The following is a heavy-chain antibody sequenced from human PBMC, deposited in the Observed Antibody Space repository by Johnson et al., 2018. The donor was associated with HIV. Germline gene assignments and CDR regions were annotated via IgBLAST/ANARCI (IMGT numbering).Heavy chain of an antibody. CDR3: ARQSATGGPFDI. V-gene: IGHV3-7*01. CDR2: INQHGSET. Sequence: VQLVESGGGLVQPGGFLRLSCAASGFTFSSFWMSWVRQAPGKGLEWVANINQHGSETYYVDSVKGRFTISRDNAKNSLYLQMNSLRAEDTAVYYCARQSATGGPFDIWGQGTMVTVSS. CDR1: GFTFSSFW. D-gene: IGHD3-10*01. J-gene: IGHJ3*02.